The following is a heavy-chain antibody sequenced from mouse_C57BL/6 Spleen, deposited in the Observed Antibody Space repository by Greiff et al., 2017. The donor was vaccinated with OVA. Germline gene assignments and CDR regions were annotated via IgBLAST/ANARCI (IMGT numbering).Heavy chain of an antibody. CDR1: GYTFTSYW. Sequence: VKLQQPGTELVKPGASVKLSCKASGYTFTSYWMHWVKQRPGQGLEWIGNINPSNGGTNYNEKFKSKATLTVDKSSSTAYMQLSSLTSEDSAVYYCARYGYYGTPFAYWGQGTLVTVSA. CDR2: INPSNGGT. J-gene: IGHJ3*01. CDR3: ARYGYYGTPFAY. D-gene: IGHD1-1*01. V-gene: IGHV1-53*01.